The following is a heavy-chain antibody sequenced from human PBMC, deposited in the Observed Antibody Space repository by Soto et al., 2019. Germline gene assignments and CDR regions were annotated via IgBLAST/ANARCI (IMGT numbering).Heavy chain of an antibody. V-gene: IGHV3-33*01. J-gene: IGHJ6*02. D-gene: IGHD2-2*01. CDR2: IWYDGSNK. CDR1: GFTFSSYG. CDR3: ARDRRVPAAIVYYYGMDV. Sequence: GGSLRLSCAASGFTFSSYGMHWVRQAPGKGLEWVAVIWYDGSNKYYADSVKGRFTISRDNSKNTLYLQMNSLRAEDTAVYYCARDRRVPAAIVYYYGMDVWGQGTTVTVSS.